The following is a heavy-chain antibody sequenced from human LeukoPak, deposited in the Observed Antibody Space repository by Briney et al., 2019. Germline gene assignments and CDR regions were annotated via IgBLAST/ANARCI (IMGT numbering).Heavy chain of an antibody. Sequence: GASVNVLCKASGYTFTTYYIHWVRQAPGQGLEWMGVINPSGGSTSFAQKFQARHTMTRDTSTSTVYMELSGLRSEDTAVYYCAREIVVVPAAMGFGPWGQGTLVTVSS. CDR2: INPSGGST. CDR1: GYTFTTYY. CDR3: AREIVVVPAAMGFGP. D-gene: IGHD2-2*01. V-gene: IGHV1-46*01. J-gene: IGHJ5*02.